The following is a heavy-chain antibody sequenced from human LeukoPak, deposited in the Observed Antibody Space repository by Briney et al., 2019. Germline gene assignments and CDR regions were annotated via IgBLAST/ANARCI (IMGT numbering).Heavy chain of an antibody. J-gene: IGHJ4*02. CDR3: ARGHTMVRGVLDY. V-gene: IGHV3-21*01. D-gene: IGHD3-10*01. CDR2: ISSSSSYI. CDR1: GFTFSSYS. Sequence: GGSLRLSCAASGFTFSSYSMNWVRQAPGKGLEWVSSISSSSSYIYYADSVKGRFTISRDNAKNSLYLQMNSLRAEDTAVYYCARGHTMVRGVLDYWGQGTLVTVSS.